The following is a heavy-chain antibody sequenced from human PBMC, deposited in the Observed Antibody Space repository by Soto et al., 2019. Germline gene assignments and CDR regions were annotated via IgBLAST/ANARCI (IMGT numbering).Heavy chain of an antibody. J-gene: IGHJ4*02. D-gene: IGHD6-13*01. V-gene: IGHV3-48*02. Sequence: EVQLVESGGGLVQPGGSLRLSCAASGFTFSSYSMNWVRQAPGKGLEWVSYISSSSSTIYYADSVKGRFTISRDNAKNSLYLQMNRLRDEDTAVYYCARPGIAAGFEYWGQGTLVTVSS. CDR2: ISSSSSTI. CDR3: ARPGIAAGFEY. CDR1: GFTFSSYS.